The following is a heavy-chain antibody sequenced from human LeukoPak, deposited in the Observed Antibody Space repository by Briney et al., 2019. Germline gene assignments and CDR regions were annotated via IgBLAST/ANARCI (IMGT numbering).Heavy chain of an antibody. CDR3: ARGEGYSYGPVKY. Sequence: SVKVSCKASGGTFSSYASGWVRQAPGQGLEWMGGIIPIFGTTNYAQKFQGRVTVATDKSTGTAYMELSGLRSEDTAVYYCARGEGYSYGPVKYWGQGTLVTVSS. V-gene: IGHV1-69*05. CDR2: IIPIFGTT. CDR1: GGTFSSYA. D-gene: IGHD5-18*01. J-gene: IGHJ4*02.